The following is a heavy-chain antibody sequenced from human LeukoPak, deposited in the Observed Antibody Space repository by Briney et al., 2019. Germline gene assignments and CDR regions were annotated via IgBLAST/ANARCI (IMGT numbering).Heavy chain of an antibody. CDR3: ARDKYSYGYQLVDFDY. D-gene: IGHD5-18*01. Sequence: ASVKVSCKASGYTFTTYASHWCRQAPGQGLDGMGWINVGNGNTKYSQKFQGRVTITRDISASTAYMELSSLRSEDTAVYYCARDKYSYGYQLVDFDYWGQGTLVTVSS. J-gene: IGHJ4*02. CDR1: GYTFTTYA. CDR2: INVGNGNT. V-gene: IGHV1-3*01.